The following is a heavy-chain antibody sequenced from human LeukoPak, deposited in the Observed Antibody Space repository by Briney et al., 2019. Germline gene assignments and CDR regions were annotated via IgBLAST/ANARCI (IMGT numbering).Heavy chain of an antibody. Sequence: PSETLSLTCAVYGGSFSGYYWSWIRQPPGKGLEWIGEINHSESTNYNPSLKSRVTISVDTSKSQFSLKLRPVTAADTAVYYCARGGLGESTLYYYYYGMDVWGKGTTVTVSS. J-gene: IGHJ6*04. CDR3: ARGGLGESTLYYYYYGMDV. CDR2: INHSEST. CDR1: GGSFSGYY. V-gene: IGHV4-34*01. D-gene: IGHD3-16*01.